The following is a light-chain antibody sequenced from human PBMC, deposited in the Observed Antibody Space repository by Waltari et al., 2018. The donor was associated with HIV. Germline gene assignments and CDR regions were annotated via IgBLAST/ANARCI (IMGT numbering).Light chain of an antibody. CDR2: RDS. Sequence: SYELTQPLSVSVALGQTARIPWGGNNIGSKNVHWYQQKPGQAPVLVIYRDSNRPSGIPERFSGSNSGNTATLTISRAQAGDEADYYCQVWDSSTYVFGTGTKVTVL. V-gene: IGLV3-9*01. J-gene: IGLJ1*01. CDR3: QVWDSSTYV. CDR1: NIGSKN.